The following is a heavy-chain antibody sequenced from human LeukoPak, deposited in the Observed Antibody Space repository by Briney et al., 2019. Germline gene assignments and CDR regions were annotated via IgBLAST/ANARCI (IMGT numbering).Heavy chain of an antibody. Sequence: GESLRLSCGASGFTFSSSAMRWVRQAPGKGLKWVSAIGSGDNTYYADSVKGQFTISRDKSKNTLYLQMNGLRPEGPAINSWAKESTRSPNYFDYWGQGTLVTVSS. CDR1: GFTFSSSA. V-gene: IGHV3-23*01. CDR3: AKESTRSPNYFDY. CDR2: IGSGDNT. J-gene: IGHJ4*02.